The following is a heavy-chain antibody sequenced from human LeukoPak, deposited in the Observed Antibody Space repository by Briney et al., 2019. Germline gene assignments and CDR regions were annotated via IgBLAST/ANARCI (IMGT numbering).Heavy chain of an antibody. D-gene: IGHD6-6*01. CDR1: GFTFSGSA. CDR3: AKDPGPVAARPAGYYYDYMDV. Sequence: GGSLRLSCAASGFTFSGSAMHWVRQASGKGLEWLGRIRSKANSYATAYAASVKGRFTISRDDSKNTAYLQMNSLRAEDTAVYYCAKDPGPVAARPAGYYYDYMDVWGRGTTVTVSS. V-gene: IGHV3-73*01. CDR2: IRSKANSYAT. J-gene: IGHJ6*03.